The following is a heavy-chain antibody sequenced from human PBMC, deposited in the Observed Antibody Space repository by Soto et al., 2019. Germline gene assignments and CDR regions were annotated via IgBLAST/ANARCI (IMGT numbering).Heavy chain of an antibody. CDR3: ARDGRYSYGFYYYYYGMDV. Sequence: SVKVSCKASGGTFSSYAISWVRQAPGQGLEWMGGIIPIFGTANYAQKFQGRVTITADESTSTAYMELSSLRSEDTAVYYCARDGRYSYGFYYYYYGMDVWGQGTTVTAP. CDR2: IIPIFGTA. J-gene: IGHJ6*02. V-gene: IGHV1-69*13. CDR1: GGTFSSYA. D-gene: IGHD5-18*01.